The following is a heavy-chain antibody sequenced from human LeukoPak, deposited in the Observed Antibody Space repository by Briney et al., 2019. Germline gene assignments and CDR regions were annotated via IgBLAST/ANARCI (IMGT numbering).Heavy chain of an antibody. CDR1: GYTFTSYG. CDR2: ISAYNGDT. D-gene: IGHD5-18*01. J-gene: IGHJ4*02. V-gene: IGHV1-18*01. CDR3: ARDLRDTAMDPFDY. Sequence: EASVKVSCKASGYTFTSYGISWVRQAPGQGLEWMGWISAYNGDTNYAQKLQGRVTMTTDTSTSTAYMELRSLRSDDTAVYYCARDLRDTAMDPFDYWGQGTLVTASS.